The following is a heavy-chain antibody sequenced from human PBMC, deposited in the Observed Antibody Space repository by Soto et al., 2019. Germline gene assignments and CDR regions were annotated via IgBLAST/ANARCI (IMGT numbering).Heavy chain of an antibody. J-gene: IGHJ6*02. Sequence: PSETLSLTRSVSGVSISSSNYYLGRIRHPPGKGLEFIGSIYSGGNSFYNPSLNSRVTISVDTSKNQCSLKLSSVTAADTAVYYCATYGWGMDVWGQGTTVTVSS. D-gene: IGHD4-17*01. CDR3: ATYGWGMDV. V-gene: IGHV4-39*01. CDR1: GVSISSSNYY. CDR2: IYSGGNS.